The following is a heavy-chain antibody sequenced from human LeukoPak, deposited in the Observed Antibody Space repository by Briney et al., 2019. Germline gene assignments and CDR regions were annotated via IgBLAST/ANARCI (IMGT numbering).Heavy chain of an antibody. Sequence: ASVKVTCKASGYTFTSYYMHWLRQPPAQGLERMGIINPSGGSTRYAQKFQGRVTMTRYKTTSTVHMELSSLKSDDTAVYYCARGASVGGATFTFLYWGQGTLVTVSS. D-gene: IGHD2-15*01. CDR2: INPSGGST. CDR1: GYTFTSYY. CDR3: ARGASVGGATFTFLY. V-gene: IGHV1-46*01. J-gene: IGHJ4*02.